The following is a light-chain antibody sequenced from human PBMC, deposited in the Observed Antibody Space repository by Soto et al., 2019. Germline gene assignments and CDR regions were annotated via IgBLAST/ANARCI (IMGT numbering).Light chain of an antibody. CDR2: DTS. CDR3: RQYGTSEII. Sequence: DIVLTQSPDTLSLSPGNRATLSCRASQSLTNVYIAWYQVKPGQAPRLLIYDTSSRATGIPDRFSGSGSGTDFTLTITRLEPEDFAVFYCRQYGTSEIIFGQGTRLEIK. J-gene: IGKJ5*01. CDR1: QSLTNVY. V-gene: IGKV3-20*01.